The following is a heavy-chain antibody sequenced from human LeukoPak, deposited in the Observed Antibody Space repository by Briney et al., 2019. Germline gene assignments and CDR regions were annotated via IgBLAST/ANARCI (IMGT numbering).Heavy chain of an antibody. D-gene: IGHD6-19*01. V-gene: IGHV3-11*01. CDR2: ISSSGSTI. CDR1: GFTFSDCY. J-gene: IGHJ3*02. Sequence: SGGSLRLSCAASGFTFSDCYMSWIRQAPGKGLEWVSYISSSGSTIYYADSVKGRFTISRDNAKNSLYLQMNSLRAEDTAVYYCARPLAVARYDAFDIWGQGTMVTVSS. CDR3: ARPLAVARYDAFDI.